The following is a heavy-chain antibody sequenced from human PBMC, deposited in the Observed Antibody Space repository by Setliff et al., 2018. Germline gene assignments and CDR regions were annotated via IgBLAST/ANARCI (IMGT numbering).Heavy chain of an antibody. V-gene: IGHV3-48*01. CDR2: ISSSTRTM. Sequence: PGGSLRLSCAASGFTFSSYNMNWVRQAPGKGLEWVSYISSSTRTMYYADSVKGRFTISRDNSKNTVYLEMNSLRAEDTAVYYCAKRGPYCSGGTCHYYFDYWGQGTLVTVSS. CDR1: GFTFSSYN. J-gene: IGHJ4*02. D-gene: IGHD2-15*01. CDR3: AKRGPYCSGGTCHYYFDY.